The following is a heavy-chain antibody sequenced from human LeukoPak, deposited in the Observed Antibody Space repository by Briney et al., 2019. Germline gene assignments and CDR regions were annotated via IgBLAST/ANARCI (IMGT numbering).Heavy chain of an antibody. CDR3: ARPRYGSGSLDS. V-gene: IGHV4-34*01. CDR1: GGSFSGHY. Sequence: PSETLSLTCAVYGGSFSGHYWTWIRQPPGMGLEWIGEINHSGSTTYNPSLNTRVTISVDTSKNHISLKLSSVTAADTAVYYCARPRYGSGSLDSWGQGTLVTVSS. CDR2: INHSGST. D-gene: IGHD3-10*01. J-gene: IGHJ5*01.